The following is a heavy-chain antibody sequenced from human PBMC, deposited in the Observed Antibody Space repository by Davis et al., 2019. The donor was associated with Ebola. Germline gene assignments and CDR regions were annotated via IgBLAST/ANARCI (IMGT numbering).Heavy chain of an antibody. D-gene: IGHD2-21*02. CDR3: ARHGIVTVTGTSDAFEI. J-gene: IGHJ3*02. CDR1: GYSFSSYW. Sequence: GESLKISCKVSGYSFSSYWIGWVRQVPGKGLEWMGLIYPGDSDTRYSPSFQGQVTISADKSISTAYLQWSSSKASDTAMYYCARHGIVTVTGTSDAFEIWGQGTMVTVSS. V-gene: IGHV5-51*01. CDR2: IYPGDSDT.